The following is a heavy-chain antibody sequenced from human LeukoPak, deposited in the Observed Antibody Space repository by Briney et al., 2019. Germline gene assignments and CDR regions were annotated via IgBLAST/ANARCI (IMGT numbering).Heavy chain of an antibody. J-gene: IGHJ4*02. Sequence: GGSLRLSCAASGFTFSSYWMSWVRQAPGKGLVWVSRINSDGSSTSYADSVKGRFTISRDNAKNTLYLQMNSLRAEDTAVYYCARPAVAGPIFDSWGQGTLVTVSS. CDR2: INSDGSST. CDR1: GFTFSSYW. CDR3: ARPAVAGPIFDS. V-gene: IGHV3-74*01. D-gene: IGHD6-19*01.